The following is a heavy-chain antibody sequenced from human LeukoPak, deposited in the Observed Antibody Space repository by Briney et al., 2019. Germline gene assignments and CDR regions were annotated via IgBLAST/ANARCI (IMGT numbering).Heavy chain of an antibody. CDR1: GYSFSNGYY. V-gene: IGHV4-38-2*02. CDR3: ARMGRREPVDY. D-gene: IGHD1-26*01. CDR2: VHYSGTT. J-gene: IGHJ4*02. Sequence: PSETLSFTCTVSGYSFSNGYYWGWVRQPPGKGLEGTGRVHYSGTTYYKPSLKRRITIEDTSKNQFSLKLSSVTAADTAMYYCARMGRREPVDYWGQGILVTVSS.